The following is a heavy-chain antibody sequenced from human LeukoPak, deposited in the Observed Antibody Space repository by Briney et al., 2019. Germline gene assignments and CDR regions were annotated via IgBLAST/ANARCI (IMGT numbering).Heavy chain of an antibody. V-gene: IGHV3-33*01. CDR3: ARIHNLGVLAHFDY. Sequence: GGSLRLSCAASGFTFSRYGMHWIRQAPGKGLEWVAVIWYDGSNTYHAESVKGRFTISRDNAKNSLYLQMNSLRAEDTAVYYCARIHNLGVLAHFDYWGQGTLVTVSS. D-gene: IGHD3-16*01. CDR1: GFTFSRYG. J-gene: IGHJ4*02. CDR2: IWYDGSNT.